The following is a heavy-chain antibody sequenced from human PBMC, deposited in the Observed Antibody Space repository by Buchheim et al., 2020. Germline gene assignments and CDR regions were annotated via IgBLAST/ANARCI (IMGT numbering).Heavy chain of an antibody. D-gene: IGHD2/OR15-2a*01. CDR1: GFTFSSYA. CDR2: ISYDGSNK. J-gene: IGHJ6*02. Sequence: QVQLVESGGGVVQPGRSLRLSCAASGFTFSSYAMHWVRQAPGKGLEWVAVISYDGSNKYYADSVKGRFTISRDNSKNTPYLQMNSLRAEDTAVYYCARIIDVLSYYYYYGMDVWGQGTT. CDR3: ARIIDVLSYYYYYGMDV. V-gene: IGHV3-30-3*01.